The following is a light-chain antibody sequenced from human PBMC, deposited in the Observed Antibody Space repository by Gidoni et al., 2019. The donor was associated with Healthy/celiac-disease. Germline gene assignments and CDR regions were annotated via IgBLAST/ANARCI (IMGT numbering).Light chain of an antibody. CDR2: DAS. J-gene: IGKJ1*01. CDR3: QQYNSYSWT. V-gene: IGKV1-5*01. Sequence: DIQMTQSPSTLSASVGDRVTITCRASQSISSWLAWYQQKPGKAPKLLIYDASSLESCVPSRFSGSGSGTEFTLTISSLQPDDFATYYCQQYNSYSWTFGQGTKVEIK. CDR1: QSISSW.